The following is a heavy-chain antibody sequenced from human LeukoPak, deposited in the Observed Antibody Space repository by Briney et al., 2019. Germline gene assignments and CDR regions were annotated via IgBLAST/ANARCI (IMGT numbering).Heavy chain of an antibody. D-gene: IGHD5-18*01. J-gene: IGHJ6*02. V-gene: IGHV3-21*01. Sequence: GGSLRLSCAASGFTFSSYSMNWVRQAPGKGLEWVSSISSSSSYIYYADSVKGRFTISRDNAKNSLYLQMNSLRAEDTAVYYCARETAMDAYYYYYGMDVWGQGTTVTVS. CDR1: GFTFSSYS. CDR2: ISSSSSYI. CDR3: ARETAMDAYYYYYGMDV.